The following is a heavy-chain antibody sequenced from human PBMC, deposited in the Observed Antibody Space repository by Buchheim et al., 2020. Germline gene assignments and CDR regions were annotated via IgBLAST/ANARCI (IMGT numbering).Heavy chain of an antibody. D-gene: IGHD1-26*01. CDR2: ISSSSSNI. CDR3: ARGWGGTYEPPAY. J-gene: IGHJ1*01. CDR1: GFTFSSYG. Sequence: EVQLVESGGDLVQPGGSLRLSCAASGFTFSSYGMNWVRQAPGKGLEWISYISSSSSNIHHADSVKGRFTISRDNAKNSLYLQMNSLRAEDTAIYYCARGWGGTYEPPAYWGQGT. V-gene: IGHV3-48*03.